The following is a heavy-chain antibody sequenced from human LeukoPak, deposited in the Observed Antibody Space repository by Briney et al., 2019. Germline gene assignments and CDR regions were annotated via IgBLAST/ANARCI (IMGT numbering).Heavy chain of an antibody. D-gene: IGHD6-19*01. CDR2: ISGGRGST. CDR3: AGRRIAVAGKGWFDP. J-gene: IGHJ5*02. V-gene: IGHV3-23*01. CDR1: GFTFSSSA. Sequence: GGSLRLSCAASGFTFSSSAMSWVRQAPGKGLEWISGISGGRGSTYYADSVKGRFTISRDNSKNTLYLQMNSLRAEDTAVYYCAGRRIAVAGKGWFDPWGQGTLVTVSS.